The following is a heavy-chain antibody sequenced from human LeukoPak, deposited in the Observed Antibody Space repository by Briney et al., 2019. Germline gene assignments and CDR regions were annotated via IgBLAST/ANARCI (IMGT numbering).Heavy chain of an antibody. J-gene: IGHJ5*02. V-gene: IGHV4-39*07. CDR3: ARAYSSSWYFNWFDP. CDR1: GGSISSNSYY. CDR2: IYPSGTT. D-gene: IGHD6-13*01. Sequence: SETLSLTCTVSGGSISSNSYYWGWIRQPPGKGLEWIGNIYPSGTTYYNPSLKTRVTISVDTSKNQFSLKLSSVTAADTAVYFCARAYSSSWYFNWFDPWGQGTLVTVSS.